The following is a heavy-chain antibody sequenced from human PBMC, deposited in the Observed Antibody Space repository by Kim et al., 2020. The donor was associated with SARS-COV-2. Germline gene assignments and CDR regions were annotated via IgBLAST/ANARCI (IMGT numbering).Heavy chain of an antibody. J-gene: IGHJ4*02. CDR3: ARGKGIQLRIFDY. V-gene: IGHV4-34*01. CDR2: INHSGST. D-gene: IGHD5-18*01. Sequence: SETLSLTCAVYGGSFSGYYWSWIRQPPGKGLEWIGEINHSGSTNYNPSLKSRVTISVDTSKNQFSLKLSSVTAADTAVYYCARGKGIQLRIFDYWGQGTLVTVSS. CDR1: GGSFSGYY.